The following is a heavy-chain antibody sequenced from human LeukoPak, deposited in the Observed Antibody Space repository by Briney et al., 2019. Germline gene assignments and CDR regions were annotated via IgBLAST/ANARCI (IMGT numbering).Heavy chain of an antibody. Sequence: ASVKVSCKASGYTFFLYDINWVRQATGQGLEWMGWMNPNSGNTGYAQKFQGRVTMTRNTSISTAYMELSSLKSEDTAVYYCVRGYDFWSGYYTGMDYWGQGTLVTVSS. CDR2: MNPNSGNT. D-gene: IGHD3-3*01. V-gene: IGHV1-8*01. CDR1: GYTFFLYD. CDR3: VRGYDFWSGYYTGMDY. J-gene: IGHJ4*02.